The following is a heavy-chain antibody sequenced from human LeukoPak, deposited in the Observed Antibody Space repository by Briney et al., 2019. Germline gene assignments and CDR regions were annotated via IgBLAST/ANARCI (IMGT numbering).Heavy chain of an antibody. V-gene: IGHV1-2*02. CDR1: GYTFTGYY. D-gene: IGHD2-2*01. CDR3: ARVRGGYQLLFGTIEYAFDI. Sequence: ASVKVSCKASGYTFTGYYMHWVRQAPGLGLEWMGWINPNSGGTNYAQKFQGRVTMTRDTSISTAYMELSRLRSDDTAVYYCARVRGGYQLLFGTIEYAFDIWGQGTMVTVSS. J-gene: IGHJ3*02. CDR2: INPNSGGT.